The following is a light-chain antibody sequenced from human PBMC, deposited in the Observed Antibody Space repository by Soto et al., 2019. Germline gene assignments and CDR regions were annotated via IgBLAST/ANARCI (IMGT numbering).Light chain of an antibody. J-gene: IGKJ2*01. CDR1: QSVSSY. V-gene: IGKV3-11*01. CDR2: DAS. CDR3: QRRSNWPSVYT. Sequence: EIVLTQSPATLSLSPGERATLSCRASQSVSSYLAWYQQKPGQAPRLLIYDASNRATGLPARFSGSGSGTDCTLTIGSLEPEDVAVYYSQRRSNWPSVYTFGQGTKLEIK.